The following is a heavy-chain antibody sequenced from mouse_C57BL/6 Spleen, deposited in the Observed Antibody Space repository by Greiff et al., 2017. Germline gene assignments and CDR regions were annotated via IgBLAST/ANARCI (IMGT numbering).Heavy chain of an antibody. Sequence: EVQVVESGGGLVKPGGSLKLSCAASGFTFSSYDMSWVRQTPEKRLEWVATISAGGSYTYYPKNVKGRFTISRDNAKNVLYLQMSHLKSEATAMYYCSRYYDGSRAYFDYWGQGPTLTVSS. V-gene: IGHV5-4*01. J-gene: IGHJ2*01. CDR2: ISAGGSYT. CDR3: SRYYDGSRAYFDY. CDR1: GFTFSSYD. D-gene: IGHD1-1*01.